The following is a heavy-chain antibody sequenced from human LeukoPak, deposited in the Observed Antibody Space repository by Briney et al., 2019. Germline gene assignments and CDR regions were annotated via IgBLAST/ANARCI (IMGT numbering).Heavy chain of an antibody. Sequence: SETLSLTCAVYGGSFSGYYWSWIRQPPGKGLEWIGEINHSGSTNYNPSLKSRVTLSVDTSKNQFSLKLSSVTAADTAVYYCARHVGPMVRGVIMGPGYMDVWGKGTTVTISS. D-gene: IGHD3-10*01. J-gene: IGHJ6*03. CDR1: GGSFSGYY. CDR3: ARHVGPMVRGVIMGPGYMDV. CDR2: INHSGST. V-gene: IGHV4-34*01.